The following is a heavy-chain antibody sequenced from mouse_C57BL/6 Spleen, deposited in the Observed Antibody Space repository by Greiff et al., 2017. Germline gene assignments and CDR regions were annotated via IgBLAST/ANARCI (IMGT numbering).Heavy chain of an antibody. CDR2: IDPSDSYT. J-gene: IGHJ2*01. V-gene: IGHV1-69*01. D-gene: IGHD2-12*01. CDR3: ARCLRRRNFDY. CDR1: GYTFTSYW. Sequence: QVQLQQPGAELVMPGASVKLSCKASGYTFTSYWMHWVKQRPGQGLEWIGGIDPSDSYTNYNQKFKGKSTLTVDKSSSTAYMQLSSLTSEDSAVYYCARCLRRRNFDYWGQGTTLTVSS.